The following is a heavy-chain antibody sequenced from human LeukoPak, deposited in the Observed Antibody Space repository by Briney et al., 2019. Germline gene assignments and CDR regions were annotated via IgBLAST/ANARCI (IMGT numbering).Heavy chain of an antibody. V-gene: IGHV3-30*18. Sequence: RGSLRLSCAASGFTFSSYGMHWVRQAPGKGLEWVAVISYDGSNKYYADSVKGRFTISRDNSKNTLYLQMNSLRAEDTAVYYCAKDSGLEPIDYWGQGTLVTVSS. CDR2: ISYDGSNK. J-gene: IGHJ4*02. CDR3: AKDSGLEPIDY. CDR1: GFTFSSYG. D-gene: IGHD1-1*01.